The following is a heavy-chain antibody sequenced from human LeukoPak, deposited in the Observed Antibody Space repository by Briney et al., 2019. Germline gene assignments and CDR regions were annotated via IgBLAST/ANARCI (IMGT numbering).Heavy chain of an antibody. D-gene: IGHD2-21*02. J-gene: IGHJ4*02. CDR2: ISPDGSSR. CDR3: ARDGGLLPDN. Sequence: PGGSLRLSCATSGFSFSGTWMTWVRQPPGKGLVWVSRISPDGSSRSYADSVKGRFIISRDNAKNTLSLQMNSLTAEDTAVYYCARDGGLLPDNWGKGTLVTVSS. V-gene: IGHV3-74*01. CDR1: GFSFSGTW.